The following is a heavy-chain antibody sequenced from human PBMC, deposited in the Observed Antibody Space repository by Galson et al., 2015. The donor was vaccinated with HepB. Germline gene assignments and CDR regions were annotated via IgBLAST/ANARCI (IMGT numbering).Heavy chain of an antibody. CDR1: GFTFSSYA. V-gene: IGHV3-30-3*01. CDR3: ARDPGGGWVDY. Sequence: SLRLSSAASGFTFSSYAMHWVRQAPGKGLEWVAVISYDGSNKYYADSVKGRFTISRDNSKNTLYLQMNSLRAEDTAVYYCARDPGGGWVDYWGQGTLVTVSS. CDR2: ISYDGSNK. J-gene: IGHJ4*02. D-gene: IGHD3-16*01.